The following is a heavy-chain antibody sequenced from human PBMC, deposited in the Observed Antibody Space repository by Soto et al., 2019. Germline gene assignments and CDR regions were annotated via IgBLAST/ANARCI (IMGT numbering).Heavy chain of an antibody. V-gene: IGHV3-15*07. Sequence: EVLLVESGGGLVQPGGSLRLSCAASGFTFSNACMNWVRRAPGKGLEWVGRIKKKSDGGTTDYAAPVKGRFTISRDDSENTLYLQMNSLKTEDAAVYYCATHYSASYSFDYWGQGTLVSVSS. CDR1: GFTFSNAC. D-gene: IGHD1-26*01. CDR2: IKKKSDGGTT. J-gene: IGHJ4*02. CDR3: ATHYSASYSFDY.